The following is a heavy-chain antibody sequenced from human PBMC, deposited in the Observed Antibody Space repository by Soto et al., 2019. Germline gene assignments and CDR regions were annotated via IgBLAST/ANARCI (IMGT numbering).Heavy chain of an antibody. CDR2: INHSGST. CDR1: GGSFCGFY. D-gene: IGHD6-13*01. Sequence: PSETLSLTCSFYGGSFCGFYWSWIRQPPGKGLEWIGEINHSGSTNYNPSLKSRVTMSVDTSKNQFSLKVSSVTAADTAVYYCASSPARSRMDVWGQGTTVTVSS. CDR3: ASSPARSRMDV. J-gene: IGHJ6*02. V-gene: IGHV4-34*01.